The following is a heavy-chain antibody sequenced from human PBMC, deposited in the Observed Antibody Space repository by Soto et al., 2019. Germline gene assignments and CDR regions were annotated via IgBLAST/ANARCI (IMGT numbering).Heavy chain of an antibody. J-gene: IGHJ6*02. CDR1: GFTFDDYA. D-gene: IGHD5-18*01. CDR2: ITSSSSTT. V-gene: IGHV3-48*01. CDR3: AKYRYGPGYYYGMDV. Sequence: GGSLRLSCAASGFTFDDYAMHWVRQAPGKGLEWVSYITSSSSTTYYADSVKGRFTISRDNAKNSLFLQMNSLRAEDTAVYYCAKYRYGPGYYYGMDVWGQGTTVTVSS.